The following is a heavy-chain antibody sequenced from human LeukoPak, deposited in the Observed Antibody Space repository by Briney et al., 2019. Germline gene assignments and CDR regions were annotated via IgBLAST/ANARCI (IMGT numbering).Heavy chain of an antibody. CDR1: GGSISSGGYY. D-gene: IGHD3-16*02. V-gene: IGHV4-31*03. CDR3: ARAHYDYVWGSYPHFDY. Sequence: SETLSLTCTVSGGSISSGGYYWSWIRQHPGKGLEWIGYIYYSGSTYYNPSLKSRVTISVDTSKNQFSLKLSSVTAADTAVYYCARAHYDYVWGSYPHFDYWGQGTLVTVSS. J-gene: IGHJ4*02. CDR2: IYYSGST.